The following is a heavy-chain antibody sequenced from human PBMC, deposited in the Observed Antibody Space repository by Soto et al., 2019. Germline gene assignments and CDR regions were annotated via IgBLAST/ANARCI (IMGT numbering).Heavy chain of an antibody. V-gene: IGHV1-46*01. CDR1: GYTFTSYY. CDR3: AISARGNYYDSSGFDLADAFDI. D-gene: IGHD3-22*01. J-gene: IGHJ3*02. CDR2: INPSGGST. Sequence: ASVKVSCKASGYTFTSYYVHWVRQAPGQGLEWMGIINPSGGSTSYAQKFQGRVTMTRDTSTSTVYMELSSLRSEDTAVYYCAISARGNYYDSSGFDLADAFDIWGQGTMVTVSS.